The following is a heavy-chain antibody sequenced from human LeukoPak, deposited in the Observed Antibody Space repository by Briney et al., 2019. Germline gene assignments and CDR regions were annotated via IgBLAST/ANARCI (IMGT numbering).Heavy chain of an antibody. CDR2: INHSGST. CDR3: VSWEFVY. J-gene: IGHJ4*02. V-gene: IGHV4-34*01. Sequence: SETLSLTCAVYGGSFSGYYWSWIRQPPGKGLEWIGEINHSGSTNYNPSLKSRVTISVDTSKNQFSLKLSSVTAADTAVYYCVSWEFVYWGQGTLVTVSS. CDR1: GGSFSGYY. D-gene: IGHD1-26*01.